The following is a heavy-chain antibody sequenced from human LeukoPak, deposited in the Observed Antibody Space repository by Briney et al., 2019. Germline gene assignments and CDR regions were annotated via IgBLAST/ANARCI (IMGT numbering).Heavy chain of an antibody. CDR1: GGTFSSYA. CDR2: IIPIFGTA. Sequence: ASVKVSCKASGGTFSSYAISWVRQAPGQGLEWMGGIIPIFGTANYAQKFQGRVTITTDESTSTAYMELSSLRSEDTAVYYCARAASLRRPHPRYYYYMDVWGKGTTVTVSS. V-gene: IGHV1-69*05. CDR3: ARAASLRRPHPRYYYYMDV. D-gene: IGHD5-24*01. J-gene: IGHJ6*03.